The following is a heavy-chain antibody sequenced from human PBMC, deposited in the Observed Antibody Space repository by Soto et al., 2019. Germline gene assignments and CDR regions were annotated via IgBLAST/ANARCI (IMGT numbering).Heavy chain of an antibody. CDR1: GFTFDDYA. Sequence: GGSLILSCAASGFTFDDYAMHWVRQALGKGLEWVSGISWNSGSIGYADSVKGRFTISRDNAKNSLYLQMNSLRAEDTALYYCEKVLGSGWAAYFDYWGQGTLVTVSS. D-gene: IGHD6-19*01. CDR2: ISWNSGSI. V-gene: IGHV3-9*01. CDR3: EKVLGSGWAAYFDY. J-gene: IGHJ4*02.